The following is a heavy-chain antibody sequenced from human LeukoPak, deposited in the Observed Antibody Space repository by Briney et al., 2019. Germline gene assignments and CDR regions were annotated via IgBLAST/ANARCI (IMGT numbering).Heavy chain of an antibody. CDR1: GGSISSYY. D-gene: IGHD5-18*01. Sequence: SETLSLTCTVSGGSISSYYWSWIRQPPGKVLEWIGYIYYSGSTNYNPSLKSRVTISVDTSKNQFSLKLSSVTAADTAVYFCARDTAIGEGEFFFDYWGQGTLVTVSS. V-gene: IGHV4-59*01. J-gene: IGHJ4*02. CDR3: ARDTAIGEGEFFFDY. CDR2: IYYSGST.